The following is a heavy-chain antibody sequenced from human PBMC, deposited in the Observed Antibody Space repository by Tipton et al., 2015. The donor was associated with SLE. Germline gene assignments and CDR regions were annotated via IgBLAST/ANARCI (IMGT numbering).Heavy chain of an antibody. D-gene: IGHD1-26*01. J-gene: IGHJ5*02. CDR2: ISSTTSYI. Sequence: SLRLSCVASGFTFNSYGMHWVRQAPGKGLEWVSSISSTTSYISYADSVRGRFTISRDNAKNSLYLQMNSLSAEDTAVYYCARDAYTTSPDWFDPWGQGSLVTVSS. V-gene: IGHV3-21*01. CDR3: ARDAYTTSPDWFDP. CDR1: GFTFNSYG.